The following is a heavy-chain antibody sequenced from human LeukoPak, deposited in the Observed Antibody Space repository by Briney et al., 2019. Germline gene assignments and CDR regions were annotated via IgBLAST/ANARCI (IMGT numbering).Heavy chain of an antibody. Sequence: GGSLRLSCAASGFTFSSYAMSWVRQAPGKGLEWVSNISGSGGSTYYADSVKGRFTISRDISQNTMYLLMNSLRAEDTAVYYCAKHVQYSSSWSYYYDYWGQGTLVTVSS. J-gene: IGHJ4*02. D-gene: IGHD6-13*01. V-gene: IGHV3-23*01. CDR2: ISGSGGST. CDR3: AKHVQYSSSWSYYYDY. CDR1: GFTFSSYA.